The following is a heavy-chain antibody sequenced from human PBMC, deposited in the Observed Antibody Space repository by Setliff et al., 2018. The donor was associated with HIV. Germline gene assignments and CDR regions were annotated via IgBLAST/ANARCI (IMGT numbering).Heavy chain of an antibody. J-gene: IGHJ4*02. Sequence: SETLSLTCAVYGGSFSGHYWSWFRQPPGKGLEWIGEINQSGSTAYNPSLKSRVTISVDTSKNQFSLKLSSVTAADTAVYYCGRWGHGYNSYDHWGQGTLVTVSS. CDR1: GGSFSGHY. CDR3: GRWGHGYNSYDH. CDR2: INQSGST. D-gene: IGHD5-12*01. V-gene: IGHV4-34*01.